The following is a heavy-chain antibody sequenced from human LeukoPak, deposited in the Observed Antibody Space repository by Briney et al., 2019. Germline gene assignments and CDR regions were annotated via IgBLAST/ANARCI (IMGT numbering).Heavy chain of an antibody. CDR1: GFTFSSYS. CDR3: AELGITMIGGV. CDR2: ISSSSTDI. J-gene: IGHJ6*04. Sequence: GGSPRLSCAASGFTFSSYSMNWVRQAPGKGLEWVSSISSSSTDIYYADSVKGRFTISRDNAKNSLYLQMNSLRAEDTAVYYCAELGITMIGGVWGKGTTVTISS. D-gene: IGHD3-10*02. V-gene: IGHV3-21*01.